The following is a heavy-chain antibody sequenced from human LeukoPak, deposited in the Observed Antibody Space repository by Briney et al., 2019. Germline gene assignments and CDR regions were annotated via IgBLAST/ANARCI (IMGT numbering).Heavy chain of an antibody. CDR1: GYTFTGYC. V-gene: IGHV1-2*06. CDR2: INPNSGGT. J-gene: IGHJ4*02. D-gene: IGHD3-22*01. CDR3: ARETDYYDSSGYSYYFDY. Sequence: ASVKVSCKASGYTFTGYCMHWVRQAPGQGLEWMGRINPNSGGTNYAQKFQGRVTMTRDTSISTAYMELSRLRSDDTAVYYCARETDYYDSSGYSYYFDYWGQGTLVTVSS.